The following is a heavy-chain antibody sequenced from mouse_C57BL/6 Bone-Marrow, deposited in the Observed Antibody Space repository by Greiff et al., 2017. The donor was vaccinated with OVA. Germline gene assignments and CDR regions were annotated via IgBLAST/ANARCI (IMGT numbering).Heavy chain of an antibody. CDR2: IWGDGST. CDR1: GFSLTSYG. Sequence: VKVVESGPGLVAPSQSLSITCTVSGFSLTSYGVSWVRQPPGKGLEWLGVIWGDGSTNYHSALISRLSISKDNSKSQVFLKLNSLQTDDTATYYCAKRGSSYVDYAMDYWGQGTSVTVSS. D-gene: IGHD1-1*01. CDR3: AKRGSSYVDYAMDY. V-gene: IGHV2-3*01. J-gene: IGHJ4*01.